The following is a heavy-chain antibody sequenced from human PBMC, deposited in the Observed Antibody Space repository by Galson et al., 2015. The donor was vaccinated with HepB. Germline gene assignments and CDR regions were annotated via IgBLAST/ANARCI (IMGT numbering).Heavy chain of an antibody. CDR1: GFTFSSYS. V-gene: IGHV3-21*01. CDR3: ARYDTPPYGGMGV. D-gene: IGHD3-9*01. CDR2: ISSSSSYI. J-gene: IGHJ6*02. Sequence: SLRLSCAASGFTFSSYSMNWVRQAPGKGLEWVSSISSSSSYIYYADSVKGRFTISRDNAKNSLYLQMNSLRAEDTAVYYCARYDTPPYGGMGVWGQRTTVTVSS.